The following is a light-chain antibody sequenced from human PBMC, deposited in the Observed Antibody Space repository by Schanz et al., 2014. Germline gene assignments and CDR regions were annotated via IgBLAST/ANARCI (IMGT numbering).Light chain of an antibody. CDR1: QSVSSRY. J-gene: IGKJ4*01. CDR2: GAS. V-gene: IGKV3D-20*02. CDR3: QQRDNWPLLT. Sequence: EIVLTQSPGTLSLSPGERATLSCRARQSVSSRYLAWDQQKPGQAPRLLIYGASSRATGIPARFSGSGSGTDFTLTISSLEPEDFAVYYCQQRDNWPLLTFGGGTKVEIK.